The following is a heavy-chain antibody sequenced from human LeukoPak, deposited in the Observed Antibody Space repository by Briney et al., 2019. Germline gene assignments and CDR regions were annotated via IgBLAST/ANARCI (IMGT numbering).Heavy chain of an antibody. V-gene: IGHV1-69*05. D-gene: IGHD5-24*01. Sequence: SVKVSCKASGGTFSSYAISWVRQAPGQGLEWMGGIIPICGTANYAQKFQGRVTITTDESTSTAYMELSSLRAEDTAVYYCAGGGWLQNPPRLDPWGQGTLVTVSS. J-gene: IGHJ5*02. CDR1: GGTFSSYA. CDR2: IIPICGTA. CDR3: AGGGWLQNPPRLDP.